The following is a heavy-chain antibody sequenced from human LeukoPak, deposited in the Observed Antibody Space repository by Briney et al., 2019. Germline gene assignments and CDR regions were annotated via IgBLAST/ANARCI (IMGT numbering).Heavy chain of an antibody. J-gene: IGHJ4*02. CDR2: FSRSGPDT. CDR3: AKDLTGGYYPYFDY. Sequence: GGSLRLSCAASGFTFGSSAMSWVRQAPGKGPEWVSTFSRSGPDTYYADSVKGRFTIFRDNSKNTLYLQMNSLRVEDTAVYYCAKDLTGGYYPYFDYWGQGTLVTVSS. D-gene: IGHD3-22*01. V-gene: IGHV3-23*01. CDR1: GFTFGSSA.